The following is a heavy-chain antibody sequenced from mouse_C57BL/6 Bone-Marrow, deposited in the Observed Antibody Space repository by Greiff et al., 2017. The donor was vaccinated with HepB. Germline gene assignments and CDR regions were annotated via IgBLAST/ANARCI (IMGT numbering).Heavy chain of an antibody. CDR1: GFTFSSYA. CDR2: ISDGGSYT. CDR3: ARGVRWDGEFGCYAMDY. D-gene: IGHD4-1*01. J-gene: IGHJ4*01. Sequence: EVQRVESGGGLVKPGGSLKLSCAASGFTFSSYAMSWVRQTPEKRLEWVATISDGGSYTYYPDNVKGRFTISRDNAKNNLYLQMSHLKSEDTAMYYCARGVRWDGEFGCYAMDYWGQGTSVTVSS. V-gene: IGHV5-4*01.